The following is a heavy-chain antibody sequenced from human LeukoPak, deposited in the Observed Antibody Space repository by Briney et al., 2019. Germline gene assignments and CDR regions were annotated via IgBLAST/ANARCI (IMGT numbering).Heavy chain of an antibody. V-gene: IGHV3-23*01. CDR1: GFTLSSYA. J-gene: IGHJ4*02. CDR2: ISVSGNT. Sequence: GGSLRLSCAASGFTLSSYAMSWVRQAPGKGLEWVSAISVSGNTYHADSVKGRFTISRDSSKNTLYLQMNRLRAEDAAIYYCAKAPVTTCSGAYCYPFDYWGQGTLVTVSS. D-gene: IGHD2-21*01. CDR3: AKAPVTTCSGAYCYPFDY.